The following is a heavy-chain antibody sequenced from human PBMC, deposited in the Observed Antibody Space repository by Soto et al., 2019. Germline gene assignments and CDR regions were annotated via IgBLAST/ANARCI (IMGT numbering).Heavy chain of an antibody. CDR3: ARTSQHNRTTIFGVVTLGDAFDI. CDR1: GGSISSGGYY. V-gene: IGHV4-31*03. Sequence: PSETLSLTCTVSGGSISSGGYYWSWIRQHPGKGLEWIGYIYYSGSTYYNPSLKSRVTISVDTSKNQFSLKLSSVTAADTAVYYCARTSQHNRTTIFGVVTLGDAFDIWGQGTMVTVSS. CDR2: IYYSGST. J-gene: IGHJ3*02. D-gene: IGHD3-3*01.